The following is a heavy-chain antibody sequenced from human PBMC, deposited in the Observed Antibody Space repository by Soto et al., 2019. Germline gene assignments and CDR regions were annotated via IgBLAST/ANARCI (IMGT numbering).Heavy chain of an antibody. J-gene: IGHJ4*02. Sequence: SETLCLTSTVAGGSISSYYWSWIRQPPGKGLGWIGYIYYRGSTNYNPSLKSRVTISVDTSKNQFSLKLSSVTAADTAVYYCARGRGLWFGELFTYYFDYWGQGTLLTVSS. CDR3: ARGRGLWFGELFTYYFDY. V-gene: IGHV4-59*01. D-gene: IGHD3-10*01. CDR2: IYYRGST. CDR1: GGSISSYY.